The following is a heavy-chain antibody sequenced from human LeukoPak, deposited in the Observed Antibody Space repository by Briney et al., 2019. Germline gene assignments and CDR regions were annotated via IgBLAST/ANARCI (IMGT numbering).Heavy chain of an antibody. CDR3: AELGTTIIGGG. D-gene: IGHD3-10*02. CDR2: MNPNGGST. CDR1: GYTLTGFA. Sequence: ASVKVSSKASGYTLTGFAMHWVRQAPGQGLEWMGIMNPNGGSTSYAQKFQGRVTMTRDTSTSTAYMELSSLRSEATAVYYCAELGTTIIGGGWGKGTSVTISS. V-gene: IGHV1-46*01. J-gene: IGHJ6*04.